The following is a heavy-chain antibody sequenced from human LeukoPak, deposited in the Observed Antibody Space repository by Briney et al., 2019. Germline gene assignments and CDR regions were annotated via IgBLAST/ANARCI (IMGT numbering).Heavy chain of an antibody. CDR2: IYPGDSDT. Sequence: GESLKISCKGSGYSSTSYWIGWVRQMPGKGLGWMGIIYPGDSDTRYSPSFQGQVTISADKSISTAYLQWSSLKASDTAMYYCARPRIVGATDDAFDIWGQGTMVTVSS. D-gene: IGHD1-26*01. V-gene: IGHV5-51*01. CDR1: GYSSTSYW. CDR3: ARPRIVGATDDAFDI. J-gene: IGHJ3*02.